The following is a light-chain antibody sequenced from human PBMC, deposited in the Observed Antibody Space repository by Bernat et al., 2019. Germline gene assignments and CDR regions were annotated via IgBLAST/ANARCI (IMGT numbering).Light chain of an antibody. V-gene: IGKV2-28*01. J-gene: IGKJ2*01. Sequence: DIVMTQSPLSLPVTPGEPASISCRSSQSLQHSNGYKYLDWYLQKPGQSPRLLIYLGSNWASGVPDRFSGIGSGRDFTLKISRVEADDVGIYYCMQALQTPYTFGQGTKLEIK. CDR3: MQALQTPYT. CDR2: LGS. CDR1: QSLQHSNGYKY.